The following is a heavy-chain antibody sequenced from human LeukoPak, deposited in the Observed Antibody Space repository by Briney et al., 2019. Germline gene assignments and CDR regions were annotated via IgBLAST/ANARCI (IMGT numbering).Heavy chain of an antibody. CDR3: ARSSYDSLTGYYFLDY. Sequence: TLSLTCTVSGGSVSSGDSYWRWIRQPAGKGLEWIGRIYTSGNTNYNPSLDSRVTISRDPSKNQLSLTLTSVTAADTAVYYCARSSYDSLTGYYFLDYWGQGILVTVSS. V-gene: IGHV4-61*02. J-gene: IGHJ4*02. CDR2: IYTSGNT. D-gene: IGHD3-9*01. CDR1: GGSVSSGDSY.